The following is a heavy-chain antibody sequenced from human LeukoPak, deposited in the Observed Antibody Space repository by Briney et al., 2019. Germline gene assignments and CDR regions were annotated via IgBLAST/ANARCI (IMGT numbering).Heavy chain of an antibody. D-gene: IGHD6-19*01. CDR2: IKNDGSET. CDR3: VKNDGWFHLAQ. Sequence: SGGSLRLSCAVSGFNFRDHWMDWVRQAPGKGLQWVGHIKNDGSETYYLDSLKDRFSISRDNTNNALYLQMNSLRVEDTAVYYCVKNDGWFHLAQWGQGTLVTVSS. J-gene: IGHJ4*02. CDR1: GFNFRDHW. V-gene: IGHV3-7*03.